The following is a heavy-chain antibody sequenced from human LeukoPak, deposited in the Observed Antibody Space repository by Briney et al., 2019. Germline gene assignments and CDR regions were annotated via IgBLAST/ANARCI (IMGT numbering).Heavy chain of an antibody. CDR1: GGSISNYY. D-gene: IGHD4-11*01. CDR2: THDSRNS. J-gene: IGHJ6*03. Sequence: PSETLSLTCTVSGGSISNYYWTWIRQPPGKRLEWIGYTHDSRNSNYNPSLKSRVTMSVDTSKNQFSLRLSSLTAADTAVYYFAGLRDYKYYLYYMDVWGKGTTVTVSS. CDR3: AGLRDYKYYLYYMDV. V-gene: IGHV4-59*01.